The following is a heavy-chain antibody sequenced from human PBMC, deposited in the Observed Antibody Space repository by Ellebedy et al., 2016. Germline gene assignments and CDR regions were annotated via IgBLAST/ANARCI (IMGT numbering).Heavy chain of an antibody. D-gene: IGHD3-16*01. J-gene: IGHJ6*02. CDR3: ARDPRLGGMDV. CDR1: GGSISSYY. Sequence: SETLSLXXTVSGGSISSYYWSWIRQPAGKGLEWIGRIYTSGSTNYNPSLKSRVTMSVDRSKNQFSLKLNSVTAADTAVYYCARDPRLGGMDVWGQGTTVTVSS. CDR2: IYTSGST. V-gene: IGHV4-4*07.